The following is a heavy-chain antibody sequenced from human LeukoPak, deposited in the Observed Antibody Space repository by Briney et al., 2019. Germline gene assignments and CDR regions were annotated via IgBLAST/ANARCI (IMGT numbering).Heavy chain of an antibody. J-gene: IGHJ6*02. V-gene: IGHV1-46*01. Sequence: ASVKVSCKASGYTFTSYYMHWVRQTPGQGLEWMGIINPSGGSTSYAQKLQGRVTMTRDTSTSTVYMELSSLRSEDTAVYYCARDPPNYDFWSGYYSSYGMDVWGQGTTVTVSS. CDR3: ARDPPNYDFWSGYYSSYGMDV. CDR1: GYTFTSYY. D-gene: IGHD3-3*01. CDR2: INPSGGST.